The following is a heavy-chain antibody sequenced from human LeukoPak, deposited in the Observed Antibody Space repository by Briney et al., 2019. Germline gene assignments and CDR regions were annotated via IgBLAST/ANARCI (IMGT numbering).Heavy chain of an antibody. J-gene: IGHJ4*02. D-gene: IGHD1-1*01. CDR1: GSICTSYW. V-gene: IGHV5-51*01. CDR2: IFPGGAET. CDR3: ATTPASMHYPSRSDDGHFDY. Sequence: GASLQICCEGAGSICTSYWIGGGRRLPGKGGEGMGIIFPGGAETKYSPSFQGQVTISVDTSNRTSYLKWSTLRAADSAIYYSATTPASMHYPSRSDDGHFDYWGQGTLVTVSS.